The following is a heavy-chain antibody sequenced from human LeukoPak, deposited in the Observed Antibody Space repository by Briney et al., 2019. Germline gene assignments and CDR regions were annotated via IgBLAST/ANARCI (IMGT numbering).Heavy chain of an antibody. D-gene: IGHD7-27*01. CDR2: IYYSGST. CDR1: GGSISTSY. CDR3: ARPKLGSWYFDL. V-gene: IGHV4-59*08. J-gene: IGHJ2*01. Sequence: SETLSLTCTVSGGSISTSYWSWIRQPPGKGLEWIGYIYYSGSTNYNPSLKSRVTISVDTSKNQFSLKLSSVTAADTAVYYCARPKLGSWYFDLWGRGTLVTVSS.